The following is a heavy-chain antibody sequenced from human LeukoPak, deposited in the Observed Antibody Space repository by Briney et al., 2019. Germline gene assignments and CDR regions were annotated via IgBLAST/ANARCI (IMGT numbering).Heavy chain of an antibody. Sequence: ASVTVSCKASGYTFTGYYMHWVRQAPGQGVEWMGRINPNSGGTHFAQTLQGTGTITRDTSLSTACMELSRLGSGGNGLFSRGRAAGQAVGYWGQGTLVTVSS. CDR1: GYTFTGYY. CDR2: INPNSGGT. CDR3: GRAAGQAVGY. J-gene: IGHJ4*02. V-gene: IGHV1-2*01. D-gene: IGHD6-19*01.